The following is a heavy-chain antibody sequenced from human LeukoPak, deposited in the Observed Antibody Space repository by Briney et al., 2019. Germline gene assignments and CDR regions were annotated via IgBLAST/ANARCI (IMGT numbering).Heavy chain of an antibody. CDR3: ARGIGTNYDSSRDAFDI. V-gene: IGHV4-61*02. J-gene: IGHJ3*02. CDR1: AGSINSGDYY. CDR2: IYSPGTN. D-gene: IGHD3-22*01. Sequence: SETLSLTCTVSAGSINSGDYYWSWIRQPAGKGLEWIGRIYSPGTNYNYNPSVKSRVTISIDTSKNQFSLKLTSVTAADTAVYYCARGIGTNYDSSRDAFDIWGQGTMVTVSS.